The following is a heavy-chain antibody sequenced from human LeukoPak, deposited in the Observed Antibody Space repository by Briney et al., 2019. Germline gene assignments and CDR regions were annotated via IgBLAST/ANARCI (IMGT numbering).Heavy chain of an antibody. V-gene: IGHV3-7*01. D-gene: IGHD1-26*01. CDR2: IKQDGSEK. CDR3: ARRRGSYCFDY. J-gene: IGHJ4*02. Sequence: PGGSLRLSCAASGFTFSRYLMSWVRQAPGKGLEWVANIKQDGSEKYYVDSVKGRFTISRDNAKNSLYLQMNSLRAEDTAVYYCARRRGSYCFDYWGQGTLVTVSS. CDR1: GFTFSRYL.